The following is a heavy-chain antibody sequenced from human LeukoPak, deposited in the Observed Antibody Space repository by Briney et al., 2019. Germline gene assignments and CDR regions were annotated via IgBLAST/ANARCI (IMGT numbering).Heavy chain of an antibody. V-gene: IGHV4-59*01. D-gene: IGHD1-26*01. CDR2: IYYSGST. CDR1: GGSTNSYY. Sequence: SETLSLTCTVSGGSTNSYYWSWIRQPPGKGLEWIGYIYYSGSTNYNPSLKSRVTISVDTSKNQFSLKLSSVTAADTAVYYCARARQSGGPYFDYWGQGTLVTVSS. CDR3: ARARQSGGPYFDY. J-gene: IGHJ4*02.